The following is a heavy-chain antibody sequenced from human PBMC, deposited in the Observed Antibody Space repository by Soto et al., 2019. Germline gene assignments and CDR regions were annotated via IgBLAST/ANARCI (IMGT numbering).Heavy chain of an antibody. CDR3: ARDRVKRGSSYYYGMDV. Sequence: QVQLVQSGAEVKKPGSSVKVSCKASGGAFNNFAISWVRQAPGQGLEWMGAIIPFFSSPNYSQKLQGRLTITADEATSTAYMELNSLRSDDTAVCYCARDRVKRGSSYYYGMDVWGPGTTVTVSS. D-gene: IGHD2-15*01. CDR1: GGAFNNFA. CDR2: IIPFFSSP. V-gene: IGHV1-69*12. J-gene: IGHJ6*02.